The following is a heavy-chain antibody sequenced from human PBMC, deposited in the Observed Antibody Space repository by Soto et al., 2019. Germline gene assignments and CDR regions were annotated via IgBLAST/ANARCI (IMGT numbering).Heavy chain of an antibody. CDR1: GFTSGSYW. CDR3: VREGSLYGAIDV. CDR2: IQQDGRER. Sequence: PGGSLRLSCEASGFTSGSYWMAWVRQAPGKGLEWVANIQQDGRERHYGDSVKGRFTISRDNAKNSLYLEMNSMRAEDTAFYYCVREGSLYGAIDVWGQGTMVTVSS. J-gene: IGHJ3*01. V-gene: IGHV3-7*03. D-gene: IGHD3-10*01.